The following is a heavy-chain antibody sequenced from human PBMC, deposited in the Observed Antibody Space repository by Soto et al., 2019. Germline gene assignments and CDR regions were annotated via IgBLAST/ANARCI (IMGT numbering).Heavy chain of an antibody. D-gene: IGHD3-10*02. J-gene: IGHJ6*02. V-gene: IGHV1-2*02. CDR1: GYTFTAYY. Sequence: QVQLVQSGAEVKEPGDSVRVSCEASGYTFTAYYIHWVRQAPGQGLEWMGWINPKFGDTTYAQDFRGRVSMTRAMSISTVYMELSRLPSGATAIYYCARNMDYYYGRGSGNGHGVWGQGTTVTVFS. CDR3: ARNMDYYYGRGSGNGHGV. CDR2: INPKFGDT.